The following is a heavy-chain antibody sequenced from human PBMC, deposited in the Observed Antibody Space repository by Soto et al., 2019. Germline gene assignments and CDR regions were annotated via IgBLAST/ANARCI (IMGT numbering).Heavy chain of an antibody. J-gene: IGHJ6*03. V-gene: IGHV3-7*01. D-gene: IGHD6-13*01. CDR3: ARGAAFRYSSSWNTKSAVKGYYYYYMDV. CDR2: IKQDGSEK. CDR1: GFTFSSYW. Sequence: GGSLRLSCAASGFTFSSYWMSWVRQAPGKGLEWVANIKQDGSEKYYVDSVKGRFTISRDNAKNSLYLQMNSLRAEDTAVYYCARGAAFRYSSSWNTKSAVKGYYYYYMDVWGKGTTVTVSS.